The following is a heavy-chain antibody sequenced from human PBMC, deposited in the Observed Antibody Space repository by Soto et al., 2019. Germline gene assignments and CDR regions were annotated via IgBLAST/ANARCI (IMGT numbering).Heavy chain of an antibody. CDR2: IYYSGST. Sequence: QVQLQESGPGLVKPSQTLSLTCTVSGGSISSGGYYWSWIRQHPGKGLEWIGYIYYSGSTYYNPSLKRRVTISVDTSKNQFSLKLSSVTAADTAVYYCARDSYGDYATFDYWGQGTLVTVSS. CDR3: ARDSYGDYATFDY. CDR1: GGSISSGGYY. V-gene: IGHV4-31*03. J-gene: IGHJ4*02. D-gene: IGHD4-17*01.